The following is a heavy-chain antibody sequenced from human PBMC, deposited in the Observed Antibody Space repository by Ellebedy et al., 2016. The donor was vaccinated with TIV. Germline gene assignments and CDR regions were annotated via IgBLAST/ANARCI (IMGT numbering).Heavy chain of an antibody. J-gene: IGHJ4*02. D-gene: IGHD3-22*01. CDR2: IYYSGST. CDR1: GGSISSYY. CDR3: ARGRDSSFDY. V-gene: IGHV4-59*12. Sequence: MPSETLSLTCTVSGGSISSYYWSWIRQPPGKGLEWIGYIYYSGSTNYNPSLKSRVTISVDTSKNPFSLKLSSVTPEDTAVYYCARGRDSSFDYWGQGVLVTVSS.